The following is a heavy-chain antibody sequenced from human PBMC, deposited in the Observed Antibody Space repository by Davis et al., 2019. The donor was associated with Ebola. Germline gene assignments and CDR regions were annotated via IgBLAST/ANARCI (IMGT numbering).Heavy chain of an antibody. CDR2: IRHDGGKT. J-gene: IGHJ4*02. CDR3: AKAGGADYSDLHS. V-gene: IGHV3-30*02. Sequence: PGGSLRLSCAASGFTFSSYGMHWVRQAPGKGLEWVSYIRHDGGKTLYSDSVKGRFTISRDNSKKTVDLQMSSLRPEDTAVYYCAKAGGADYSDLHSWGQGTLVTVSS. CDR1: GFTFSSYG. D-gene: IGHD4-11*01.